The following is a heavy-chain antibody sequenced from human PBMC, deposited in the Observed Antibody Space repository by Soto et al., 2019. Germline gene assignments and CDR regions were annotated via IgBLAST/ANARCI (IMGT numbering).Heavy chain of an antibody. CDR2: IYYSGNT. D-gene: IGHD5-18*01. CDR1: GGSIRSCGFY. CDR3: ARDPLMATAGTARQYYGLDV. J-gene: IGHJ6*02. Sequence: SGTLSLTCTVSGGSIRSCGFYWSWVRQNPRRGLEWIGNIYYSGNTYYNPSLKSRLTISVDTSKNQFSLNLSSVTAADTAVYYCARDPLMATAGTARQYYGLDVWGQGTTVTVSS. V-gene: IGHV4-31*02.